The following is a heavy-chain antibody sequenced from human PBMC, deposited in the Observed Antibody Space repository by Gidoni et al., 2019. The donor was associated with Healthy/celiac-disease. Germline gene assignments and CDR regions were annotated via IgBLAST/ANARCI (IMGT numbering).Heavy chain of an antibody. Sequence: QVQLQESGPGLVKPSQTLSLTCTVSGGSISSGSYYWSWIRQPAGKGLEWIGRIYTSGSTNYNPSLKSRATLSVDTSKNQFSLKLSSVTAADTAVYYCARTGTYYYYGMDVWGQGTTVTVSS. CDR3: ARTGTYYYYGMDV. D-gene: IGHD3-9*01. CDR1: GGSISSGSYY. CDR2: IYTSGST. J-gene: IGHJ6*02. V-gene: IGHV4-61*02.